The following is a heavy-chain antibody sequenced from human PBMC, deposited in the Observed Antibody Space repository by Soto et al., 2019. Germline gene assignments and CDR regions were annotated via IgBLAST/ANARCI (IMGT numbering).Heavy chain of an antibody. D-gene: IGHD3-10*01. CDR3: GSSITMVRGALYYYGMDV. Sequence: TGGSLRLSCAASGFTFSSYAMSWVRQAPGKGLEWVSAISGSGGSTYYADSVKGRFTISRDNSKNTLYLQMNSLRAEDTAVYYCGSSITMVRGALYYYGMDVWGQGTTVTVSS. CDR1: GFTFSSYA. V-gene: IGHV3-23*01. J-gene: IGHJ6*02. CDR2: ISGSGGST.